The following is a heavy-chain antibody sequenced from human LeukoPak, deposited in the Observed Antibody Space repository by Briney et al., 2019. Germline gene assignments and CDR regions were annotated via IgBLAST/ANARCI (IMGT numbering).Heavy chain of an antibody. V-gene: IGHV4-31*03. J-gene: IGHJ4*02. D-gene: IGHD5-18*01. CDR3: ARDSVDTAMAIDY. Sequence: PSQTLSLTCTVSGGSISSGGYYWSWIRQPPGKGLEWIGYIYYSGSTYYNPSLKSRVTISVDTSKNQFSLKLSSVTAADTAVYYCARDSVDTAMAIDYWGQGTLVTVSS. CDR1: GGSISSGGYY. CDR2: IYYSGST.